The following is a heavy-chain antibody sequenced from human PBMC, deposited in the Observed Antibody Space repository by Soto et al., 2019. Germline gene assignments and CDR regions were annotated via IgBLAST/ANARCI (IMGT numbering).Heavy chain of an antibody. CDR3: ARENQLLSYYYYGMDV. Sequence: SVKVSCKASGGTFSSYAISWVRQAPGQGLEWMGGIIPIFGTANYAQKFQGRVTITADESTSTAYMELSSLRSEDTAVYYCARENQLLSYYYYGMDVWGQGTTVTVSS. J-gene: IGHJ6*02. CDR2: IIPIFGTA. CDR1: GGTFSSYA. V-gene: IGHV1-69*13. D-gene: IGHD2-2*01.